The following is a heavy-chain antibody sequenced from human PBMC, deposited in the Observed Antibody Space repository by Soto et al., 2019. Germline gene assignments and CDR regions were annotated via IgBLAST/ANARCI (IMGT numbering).Heavy chain of an antibody. CDR2: ISGNSGSI. V-gene: IGHV3-23*01. D-gene: IGHD3-16*01. CDR3: AKGLHDYGDS. CDR1: GFTFGDYA. Sequence: PGGSLRLSCAASGFTFGDYAMHWVRQAPGKGLEWVSGISGNSGSIDYADSVKGRFTISRDNSKNTLYLQMNSLRAEDTAVFYCAKGLHDYGDSWGQGTLVTVSS. J-gene: IGHJ4*02.